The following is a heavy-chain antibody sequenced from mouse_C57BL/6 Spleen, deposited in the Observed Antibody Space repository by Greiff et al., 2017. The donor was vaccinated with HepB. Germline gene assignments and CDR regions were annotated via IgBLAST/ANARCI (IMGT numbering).Heavy chain of an antibody. CDR3: AREGTYGYGDY. CDR1: GYSITSGYY. J-gene: IGHJ4*01. V-gene: IGHV3-6*01. Sequence: EVQLVESGPGLVKPSQSLSLTCSVTGYSITSGYYWNWIRQFPGNKLEWMGYISYDGSNNYNPSLKNRISITRDTSKNQFFLKLNSVTTEDTATYYCAREGTYGYGDYWGQGTSVTVSS. CDR2: ISYDGSN. D-gene: IGHD2-2*01.